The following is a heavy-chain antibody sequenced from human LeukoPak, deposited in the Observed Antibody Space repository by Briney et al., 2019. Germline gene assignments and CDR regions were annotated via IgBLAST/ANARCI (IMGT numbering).Heavy chain of an antibody. Sequence: GGSLRLSCAASGFTFSSYWINWVRQAPGKGLEWVVNIKHDGSETYYVDSVKGRFTISRDNAKNSLYLQMNSLRAEDTAVYYCARLARGYPDYWGQGTLVTVSS. V-gene: IGHV3-7*05. CDR2: IKHDGSET. CDR1: GFTFSSYW. D-gene: IGHD5-12*01. CDR3: ARLARGYPDY. J-gene: IGHJ4*02.